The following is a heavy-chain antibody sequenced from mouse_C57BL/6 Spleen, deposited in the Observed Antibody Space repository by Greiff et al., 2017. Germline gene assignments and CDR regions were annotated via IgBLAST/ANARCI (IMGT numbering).Heavy chain of an antibody. J-gene: IGHJ1*03. V-gene: IGHV5-16*01. Sequence: EVQLVESEGGLVQPGSSMKLSCTASGFTFSDYYMAWVRQVPEKGLEWVANINYDGSSTYYLDSLKSRFIISRDNAKNILYLQMSSLKSEDTATYYGAREDGYYDWYFDVWGTGTTVTVSS. CDR2: INYDGSST. CDR3: AREDGYYDWYFDV. D-gene: IGHD2-3*01. CDR1: GFTFSDYY.